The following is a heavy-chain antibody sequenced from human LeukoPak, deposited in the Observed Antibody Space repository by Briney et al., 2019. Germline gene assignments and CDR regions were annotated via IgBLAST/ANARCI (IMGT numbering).Heavy chain of an antibody. D-gene: IGHD6-13*01. CDR1: GGTFSSYA. CDR3: ARQRVAAAGSVDY. CDR2: IIPILGIA. Sequence: ASVKVSCKASGGTFSSYAISWVRQAPGQGLEWMGRIIPILGIANYAQKFQGRVTITADKSTSTAYMELSSLRSEDTAVYYCARQRVAAAGSVDYWGQGTLVTVSS. V-gene: IGHV1-69*04. J-gene: IGHJ4*02.